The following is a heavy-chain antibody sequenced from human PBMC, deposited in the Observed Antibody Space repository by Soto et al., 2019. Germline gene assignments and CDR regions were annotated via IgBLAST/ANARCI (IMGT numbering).Heavy chain of an antibody. D-gene: IGHD3-10*01. Sequence: GASVKVSCKASGFTFTSSAVQWVRQTRGQRLECIGWIVVGSGDTNYVQKFRERVTFTRDLSTNTAYMELSSLRFEDTAVYYCAADSRWYGSGSPGWFAPWGHGTLVTVSS. V-gene: IGHV1-58*01. CDR1: GFTFTSSA. CDR2: IVVGSGDT. J-gene: IGHJ5*02. CDR3: AADSRWYGSGSPGWFAP.